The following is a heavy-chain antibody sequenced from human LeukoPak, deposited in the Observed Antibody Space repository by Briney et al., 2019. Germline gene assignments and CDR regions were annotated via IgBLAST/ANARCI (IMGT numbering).Heavy chain of an antibody. V-gene: IGHV4-4*02. CDR2: IYHSGGT. D-gene: IGHD1-26*01. Sequence: SGTLSLTCAVSGGSISSSNWWSWVRQRQGKGLEWIGEIYHSGGTNYNPSLKSRVTISVDKSKNQFSLKLSSVTAADTAVYYCARVRSSRAFDYWGQGTLVTVSS. J-gene: IGHJ4*02. CDR3: ARVRSSRAFDY. CDR1: GGSISSSNW.